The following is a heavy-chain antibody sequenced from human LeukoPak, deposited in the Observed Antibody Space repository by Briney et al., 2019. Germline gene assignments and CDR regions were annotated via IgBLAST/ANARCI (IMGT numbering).Heavy chain of an antibody. D-gene: IGHD2-21*02. V-gene: IGHV3-48*03. CDR3: VRGRLLRSTKYFDY. J-gene: IGHJ4*02. CDR2: IDAGATST. CDR1: GFPVNKYE. Sequence: GGSLRLSCAAPGFPVNKYEMHWVRQAPGKGLEWVSYIDAGATSTNYADSVWGRFTLSRDNAQNSVHLQMNSLRDEDTAVYYCVRGRLLRSTKYFDYWGQGALVTVSS.